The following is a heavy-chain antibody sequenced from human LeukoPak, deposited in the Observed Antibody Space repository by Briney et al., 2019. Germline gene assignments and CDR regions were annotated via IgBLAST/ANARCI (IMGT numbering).Heavy chain of an antibody. CDR3: ARGGGYSYGYSFDY. V-gene: IGHV3-7*03. CDR2: IKQDGSEK. Sequence: GGSLRLSCAASGFTFSSSAMSWVRQAPGKGLEWVANIKQDGSEKYYVDSVKGRFTISRDNAKNSLYLQMNSLRAEDTAVYYCARGGGYSYGYSFDYWGQGTLVTVSS. CDR1: GFTFSSSA. J-gene: IGHJ4*02. D-gene: IGHD5-18*01.